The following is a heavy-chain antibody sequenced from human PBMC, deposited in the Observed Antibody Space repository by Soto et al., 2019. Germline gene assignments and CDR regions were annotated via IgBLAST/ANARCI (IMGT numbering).Heavy chain of an antibody. CDR3: ARVIPAFGGANDY. CDR1: GFTFSDYY. J-gene: IGHJ4*02. D-gene: IGHD3-16*01. CDR2: ISSSSSYT. V-gene: IGHV3-11*06. Sequence: GGSLRLSCAASGFTFSDYYMSWIRQAPGKGLEWVSYISSSSSYTNYADSVKGRFTISRENAKNSLYLQMNSLRAEDTAVYYCARVIPAFGGANDYWGQGTLVTVSS.